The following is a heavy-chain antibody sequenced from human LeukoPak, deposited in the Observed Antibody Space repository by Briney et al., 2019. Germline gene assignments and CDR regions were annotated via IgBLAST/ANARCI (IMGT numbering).Heavy chain of an antibody. CDR3: ARGRGATIPFPPDY. CDR2: INHSGST. CDR1: GGSFSGYY. J-gene: IGHJ4*02. Sequence: SETLSLTCAVYGGSFSGYYWSWIRQPPGKGLEWIGEINHSGSTNYNPSLKGRVTISVDTSKNQFSLKLSSVTAADTAVYYCARGRGATIPFPPDYWGQGTLVTVSS. D-gene: IGHD5-12*01. V-gene: IGHV4-34*01.